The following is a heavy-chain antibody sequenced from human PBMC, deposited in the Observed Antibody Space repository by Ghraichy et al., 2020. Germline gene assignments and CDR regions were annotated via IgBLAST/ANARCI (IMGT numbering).Heavy chain of an antibody. Sequence: AGSLRLSCAASGFAFSSYGMNWVRQAPGKGLEWVSYSGSSSGPTYYGDSVKGRFTISRDNAKNSLYLQMNSLRAEDSAVYYCARTRGDGAGDYWGQGTLVTVSS. V-gene: IGHV3-48*04. J-gene: IGHJ4*02. CDR3: ARTRGDGAGDY. D-gene: IGHD2-21*02. CDR1: GFAFSSYG. CDR2: SGSSSGPT.